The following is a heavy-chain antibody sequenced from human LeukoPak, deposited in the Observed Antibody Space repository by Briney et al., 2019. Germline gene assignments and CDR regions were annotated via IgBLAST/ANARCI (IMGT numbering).Heavy chain of an antibody. CDR1: GGSISSYY. D-gene: IGHD4-17*01. J-gene: IGHJ6*03. V-gene: IGHV4-4*07. CDR2: IYTSGST. CDR3: ARVPYGDYGFHYYMDV. Sequence: SETLSLTCTVSGGSISSYYWSWIRQPAGKGLEWIGRIYTSGSTNYNPSLKSRVTMSVDTSRNQFSLKLSSVTAADTAVYYCARVPYGDYGFHYYMDVWGKGTTVTVSS.